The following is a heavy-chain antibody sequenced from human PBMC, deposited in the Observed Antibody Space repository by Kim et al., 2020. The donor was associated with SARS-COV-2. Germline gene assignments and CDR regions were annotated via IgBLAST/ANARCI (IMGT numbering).Heavy chain of an antibody. V-gene: IGHV1-3*01. J-gene: IGHJ4*01. D-gene: IGHD1-1*01. CDR3: AREGTTRNGGYYFDY. Sequence: QKFTGRVTITSDTSASTAFMELSSLTSEDTAIYYCAREGTTRNGGYYFDYWGQGALVTVSS.